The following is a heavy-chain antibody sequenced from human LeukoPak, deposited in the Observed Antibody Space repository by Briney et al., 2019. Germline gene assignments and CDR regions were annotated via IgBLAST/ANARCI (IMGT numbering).Heavy chain of an antibody. CDR3: ARRPVLRYFDWHFDY. D-gene: IGHD3-9*01. CDR1: GGSISGTNW. Sequence: SETLSLACAVSGGSISGTNWWTWVRQTPGKGLEWIGEIYDSGSTNYNPSLKSRVTMSVDKSKNQFSLKLNSVTAADTAVYYCARRPVLRYFDWHFDYWGQGTLVTVSS. J-gene: IGHJ4*02. CDR2: IYDSGST. V-gene: IGHV4-4*02.